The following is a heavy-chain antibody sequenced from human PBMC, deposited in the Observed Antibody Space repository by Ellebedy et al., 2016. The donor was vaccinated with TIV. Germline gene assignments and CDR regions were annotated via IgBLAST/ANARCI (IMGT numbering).Heavy chain of an antibody. D-gene: IGHD3-9*01. V-gene: IGHV3-66*01. CDR3: ARDRRYFDWLMDAFDI. Sequence: PGGSLRLSCAASGFTVSSNYMSWVRQAQGKGLEWVSVIYSGGSTYYADSVKGRFTISRDNSKNTLYLQMNSLRAEDTAVYYCARDRRYFDWLMDAFDIWGQGTMVTVSS. CDR2: IYSGGST. CDR1: GFTVSSNY. J-gene: IGHJ3*02.